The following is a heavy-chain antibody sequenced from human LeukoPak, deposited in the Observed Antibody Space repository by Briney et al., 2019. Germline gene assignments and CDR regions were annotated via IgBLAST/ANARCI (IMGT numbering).Heavy chain of an antibody. CDR1: GGSISSSSYY. CDR3: ARDRDSQGYGMDV. Sequence: SETLSLTCTVSGGSISSSSYYWGWIRQPPGKGLEWIGSIYYSGSTYYNPSLKSRVTISVDTSKNQFSLELSSVTAADTAVYYCARDRDSQGYGMDVWGQGTTVTVSS. CDR2: IYYSGST. J-gene: IGHJ6*02. D-gene: IGHD2-15*01. V-gene: IGHV4-39*07.